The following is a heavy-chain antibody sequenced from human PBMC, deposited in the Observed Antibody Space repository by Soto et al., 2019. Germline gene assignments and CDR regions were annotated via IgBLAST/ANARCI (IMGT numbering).Heavy chain of an antibody. Sequence: PSETLSLTCSVSGVSVSSPSFYWAWVRQSPGKGLEWIGSLYYIGSAYYSPSLKSRITISADSSRNQFSLKLASVTAADTGLYFCTSQTNGGYPPQDFDHWGQGPLVTVYS. CDR2: LYYIGSA. V-gene: IGHV4-39*01. CDR1: GVSVSSPSFY. CDR3: TSQTNGGYPPQDFDH. J-gene: IGHJ5*02. D-gene: IGHD7-27*01.